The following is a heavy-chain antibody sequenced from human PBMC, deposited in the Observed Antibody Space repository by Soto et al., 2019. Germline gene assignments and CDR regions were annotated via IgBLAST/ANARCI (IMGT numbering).Heavy chain of an antibody. CDR2: IYSSGST. V-gene: IGHV4-31*03. Sequence: QVQLQESGPGLVTPSQTLSRTCTVSGGSFDSGYYWSWIRQDPGKCLEFIGYIYSSGSTYYNPSLKGRLTISVDTSEHQLSLRLTSVTAADTAVYYCAFSGPTYYYFDMDVWGKGTSVTVSS. CDR1: GGSFDSGYY. CDR3: AFSGPTYYYFDMDV. J-gene: IGHJ6*03.